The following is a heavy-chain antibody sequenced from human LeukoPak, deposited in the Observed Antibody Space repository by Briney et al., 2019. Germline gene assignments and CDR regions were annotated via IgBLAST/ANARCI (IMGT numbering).Heavy chain of an antibody. D-gene: IGHD2-15*01. CDR2: IYIGGTT. J-gene: IGHJ4*02. CDR3: ARDFEGGHNY. V-gene: IGHV4-4*07. Sequence: PSETLSLTCSVSGGSIYNYYWSWIRQPAGKGLEWIGRIYIGGTTNYSPSLKSRVTMSLDTSKNQFSLKLNSVTAADTAVYYCARDFEGGHNYWGQGTLVTVSS. CDR1: GGSIYNYY.